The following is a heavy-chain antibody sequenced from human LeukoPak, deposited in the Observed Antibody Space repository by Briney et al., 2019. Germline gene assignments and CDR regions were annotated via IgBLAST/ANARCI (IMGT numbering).Heavy chain of an antibody. J-gene: IGHJ6*03. CDR2: IYYSGST. V-gene: IGHV4-30-4*08. CDR3: ARGPTTVTIVYYYYMDV. D-gene: IGHD4-11*01. CDR1: GGSISSGDYY. Sequence: SETLSLTCTVSGGSISSGDYYSSWIRQPPGNGLAWTGYIYYSGSTSSNPSLKSRVTISVDSSKNQFSVKLSSVTAADTAVYYCARGPTTVTIVYYYYMDVWGKGTTVTVSS.